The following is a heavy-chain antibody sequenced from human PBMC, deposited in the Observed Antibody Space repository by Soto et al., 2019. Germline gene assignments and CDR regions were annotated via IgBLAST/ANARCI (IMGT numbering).Heavy chain of an antibody. Sequence: PSETLSLTCTVSGGSISSYYWSWIRQPPGKGLEWIGYIYYSGSTNYNPSLKSRVTISVDTSKNKFSLELSSLSAADTAVYYCSRDGNPNSSSPFVIGYWGRGTLVTVSS. CDR2: IYYSGST. D-gene: IGHD6-6*01. CDR3: SRDGNPNSSSPFVIGY. J-gene: IGHJ4*02. CDR1: GGSISSYY. V-gene: IGHV4-59*01.